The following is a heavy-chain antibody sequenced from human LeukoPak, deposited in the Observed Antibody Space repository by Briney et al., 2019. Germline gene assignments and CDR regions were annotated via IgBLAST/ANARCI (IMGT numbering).Heavy chain of an antibody. D-gene: IGHD6-13*01. CDR3: ARGGMGSSWYLDY. J-gene: IGHJ4*02. CDR2: ISASGGST. V-gene: IGHV3-23*01. Sequence: GGSLRLSCAASEFTFSSYAMQWVRQAPGKGLEWVSGISASGGSTYYADSVKGRFTISRDNSKNTLNLQMNSLRAEDTAVYYCARGGMGSSWYLDYWGQGTLVTVAS. CDR1: EFTFSSYA.